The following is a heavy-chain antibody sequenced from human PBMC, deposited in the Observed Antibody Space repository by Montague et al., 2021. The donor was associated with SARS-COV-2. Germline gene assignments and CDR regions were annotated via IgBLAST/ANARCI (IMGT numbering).Heavy chain of an antibody. J-gene: IGHJ4*02. CDR1: GGSFSDYH. Sequence: SETLSLTCAVYGGSFSDYHWGWIRQPPGQGLEWIGEINHSGNTNXNPSRKSRVTISRDTSKSQLSLKLSSVTAADTAVYYCARGLTDISMIVVVLLGASHYFDYWGQGTLVTVSS. CDR2: INHSGNT. D-gene: IGHD3-22*01. V-gene: IGHV4-34*01. CDR3: ARGLTDISMIVVVLLGASHYFDY.